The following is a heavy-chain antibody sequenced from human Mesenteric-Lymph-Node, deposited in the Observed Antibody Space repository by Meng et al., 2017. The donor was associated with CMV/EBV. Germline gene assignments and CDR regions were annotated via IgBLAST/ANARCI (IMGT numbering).Heavy chain of an antibody. V-gene: IGHV4-61*08. CDR3: AKSRSSTPGIVDD. J-gene: IGHJ4*02. CDR2: IYGTGIT. Sequence: VQLQGSGPGLVKPPECLSLTCIVSGVSVTSGAYHWSWIRQSPGKGLEWIGYIYGTGITIYNPSLKSRVTILLETSKNQFSLKLNSVTTADTAVYYCAKSRSSTPGIVDDWGQGTLVTVSS. D-gene: IGHD2/OR15-2a*01. CDR1: GVSVTSGAYH.